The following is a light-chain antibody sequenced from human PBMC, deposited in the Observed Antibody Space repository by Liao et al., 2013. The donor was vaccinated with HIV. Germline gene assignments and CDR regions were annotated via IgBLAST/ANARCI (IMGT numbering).Light chain of an antibody. V-gene: IGLV3-1*01. CDR1: KLGDSY. CDR3: QAWDSSTLV. Sequence: SYELTQPPSVSVSPGQTASITCSGDKLGDSYTSWYQQKPGQSPVLVIYQDNKRPSGIPERFSGSNSGNTATLTISGTQAMDEADYYCQAWDSSTLVFGGGTKLTVL. CDR2: QDN. J-gene: IGLJ2*01.